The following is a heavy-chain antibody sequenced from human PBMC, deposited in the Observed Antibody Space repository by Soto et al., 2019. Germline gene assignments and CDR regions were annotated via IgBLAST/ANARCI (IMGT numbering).Heavy chain of an antibody. Sequence: SETLSLTCAVYGGSFSGYYWSWIRQPPGKGLEWIGEINHSGSTNYNPSLKSRVTISVDTSKNQFSLKLSSVTAADTAVYYCARGPIAARRYNWFDPWGQGTLGTVSS. V-gene: IGHV4-34*01. CDR1: GGSFSGYY. D-gene: IGHD6-6*01. CDR2: INHSGST. CDR3: ARGPIAARRYNWFDP. J-gene: IGHJ5*02.